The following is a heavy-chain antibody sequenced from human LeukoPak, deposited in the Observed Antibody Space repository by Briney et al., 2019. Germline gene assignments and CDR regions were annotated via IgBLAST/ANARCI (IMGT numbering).Heavy chain of an antibody. J-gene: IGHJ4*02. CDR1: GGSISSGGYS. Sequence: SETLSLTCAVSGGSISSGGYSWSWIRQPPGKGLEWIGYINHSGSTNYNPSLKSRVTISVDTSKNQFSLKLSSVTAADTAVYYCARGRRAAAGIKGGYYFDYWGQGTLVTVSS. V-gene: IGHV4-30-2*01. D-gene: IGHD6-13*01. CDR2: INHSGST. CDR3: ARGRRAAAGIKGGYYFDY.